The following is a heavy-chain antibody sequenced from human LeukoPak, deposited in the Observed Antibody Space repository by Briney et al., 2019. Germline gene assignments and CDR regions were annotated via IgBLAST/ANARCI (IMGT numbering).Heavy chain of an antibody. CDR1: GFTFTNYG. D-gene: IGHD3-22*01. CDR3: AKLSSSGSDY. CDR2: IGGSGVTT. V-gene: IGHV3-23*01. Sequence: PGGSLRLSCAASGFTFTNYGMSWVRQAPGQGLEWVSSIGGSGVTTYYADSVKGRFTISRDNSKNTLSLQMNSLRGEDTALYYCAKLSSSGSDYWGQGTLVTVSS. J-gene: IGHJ4*02.